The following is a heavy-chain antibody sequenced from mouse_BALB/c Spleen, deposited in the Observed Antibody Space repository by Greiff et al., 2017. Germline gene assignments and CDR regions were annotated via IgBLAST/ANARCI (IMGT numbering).Heavy chain of an antibody. J-gene: IGHJ3*01. CDR3: ARGGDYDGYPY. CDR2: ISSGGST. D-gene: IGHD2-3*01. V-gene: IGHV5-6-5*01. Sequence: EVQGVESGGGLVKPGGSLKLSCAASGFTFSSYAMSWVRQTPEKRLEWVASISSGGSTYYPDSVKGRFTISRDNARNILYLQMSSLRSEDTAMYYCARGGDYDGYPYWGQGTLVTVSA. CDR1: GFTFSSYA.